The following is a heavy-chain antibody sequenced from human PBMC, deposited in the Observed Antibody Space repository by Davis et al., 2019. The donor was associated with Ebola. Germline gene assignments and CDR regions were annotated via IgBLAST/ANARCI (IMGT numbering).Heavy chain of an antibody. CDR3: ARGYDFWSGYHYYYYGMDV. CDR2: IYYSGST. V-gene: IGHV4-59*12. Sequence: MPSETLSLTCTVSGGSISSYYWSWIRQPPGKGLEWIGYIYYSGSTNYNPSLKSRVTISVDRSKNQFSLKLSSVTAADTAVYYCARGYDFWSGYHYYYYGMDVWGQGTTVTVSS. D-gene: IGHD3-3*01. J-gene: IGHJ6*02. CDR1: GGSISSYY.